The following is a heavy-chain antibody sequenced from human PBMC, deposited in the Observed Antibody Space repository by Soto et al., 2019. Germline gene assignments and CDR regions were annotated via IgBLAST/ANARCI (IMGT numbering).Heavy chain of an antibody. V-gene: IGHV3-7*03. D-gene: IGHD1-26*01. Sequence: GGSLRLSCAASGFTFSSYAMSWVRQAPGKGLEWVANIKQDGSEKYYVDSVKGRFTISRDNAKNSLYLQMNSLRAEDTAVYYCARDLAKGGGSAGFDYWGQGTLVTVSS. CDR2: IKQDGSEK. J-gene: IGHJ4*02. CDR1: GFTFSSYA. CDR3: ARDLAKGGGSAGFDY.